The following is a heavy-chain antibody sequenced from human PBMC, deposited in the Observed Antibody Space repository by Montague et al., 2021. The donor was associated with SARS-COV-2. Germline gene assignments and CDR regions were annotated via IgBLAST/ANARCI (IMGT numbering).Heavy chain of an antibody. CDR3: AREYRIDRWQTNWYFGL. V-gene: IGHV4-59*01. Sequence: SETLSLTCTVSGGSISGYYWSWIRQPPGKGLEWIGYIYHSGNTKYNPSLKSRVSISVDTSKNQFSLRLSSVTAADTAVYYCAREYRIDRWQTNWYFGLWGRGTLVTVSS. CDR2: IYHSGNT. CDR1: GGSISGYY. D-gene: IGHD1-26*01. J-gene: IGHJ2*01.